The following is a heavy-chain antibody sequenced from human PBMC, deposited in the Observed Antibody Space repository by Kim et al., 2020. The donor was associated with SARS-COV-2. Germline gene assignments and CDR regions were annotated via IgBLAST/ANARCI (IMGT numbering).Heavy chain of an antibody. V-gene: IGHV3-11*01. CDR2: IWNNGSTK. D-gene: IGHD2-15*01. J-gene: IGHJ4*01. CDR3: ATDREKYCNFYVDYFEY. Sequence: GGSLRLSCAASRFTFSNYYMHWIRQAPGKGLEWVADIWNNGSTKYHADSVKGRFTISRDKAKNSLDLQMNNLRAEDTAVYYCATDREKYCNFYVDYFEY. CDR1: RFTFSNYY.